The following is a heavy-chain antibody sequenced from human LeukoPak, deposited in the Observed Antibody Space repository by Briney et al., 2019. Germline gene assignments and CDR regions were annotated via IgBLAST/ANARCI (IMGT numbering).Heavy chain of an antibody. J-gene: IGHJ4*02. V-gene: IGHV5-10-1*01. Sequence: GASLLISCKGSGYIFTSYWISWVRQLPGKGLEWMGRIDPSDSYTNYSPSFQGHVTISADKSISTAYLQWSSLKASDTAMYYCARHSIHCSGGSCYGDYWGQGTLVTVSS. CDR3: ARHSIHCSGGSCYGDY. CDR1: GYIFTSYW. CDR2: IDPSDSYT. D-gene: IGHD2-15*01.